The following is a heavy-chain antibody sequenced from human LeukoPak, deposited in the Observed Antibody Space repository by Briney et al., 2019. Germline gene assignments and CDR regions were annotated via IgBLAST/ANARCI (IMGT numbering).Heavy chain of an antibody. V-gene: IGHV3-30-3*01. Sequence: GGSLRLSCAASGFTFSSYAMHRVRQAPGKGLEWVAVISYDGSNKYYADSVKGRFTISRDNSKNTLYLQMNSLRAEDTAVYYCASNYDSSGPVRFDPWGQGTLVTVSS. CDR1: GFTFSSYA. J-gene: IGHJ5*02. CDR2: ISYDGSNK. D-gene: IGHD3-22*01. CDR3: ASNYDSSGPVRFDP.